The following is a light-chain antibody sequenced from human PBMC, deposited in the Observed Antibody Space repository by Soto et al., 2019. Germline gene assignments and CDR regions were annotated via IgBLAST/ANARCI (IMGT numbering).Light chain of an antibody. Sequence: EIVLTQSPGTLSWSPGGRATLSCRASQSVTRGYVAWYQQKVGQPPRLLIYAASSRAAGIPDRFSGSGSGTDFTLTINRLEPEDFAVYYCQQYVIPPYTFGQGAKLEI. V-gene: IGKV3-20*01. CDR2: AAS. J-gene: IGKJ2*01. CDR1: QSVTRGY. CDR3: QQYVIPPYT.